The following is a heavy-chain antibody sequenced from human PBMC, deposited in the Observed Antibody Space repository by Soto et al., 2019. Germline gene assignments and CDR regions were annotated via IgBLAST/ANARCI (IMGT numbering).Heavy chain of an antibody. J-gene: IGHJ4*02. CDR1: GYTFTSYY. D-gene: IGHD3-3*01. Sequence: QVQLVQSGAEVKKPWASVKVSCKASGYTFTSYYMHWVRQAPGQGLEWMGIINPSGGSTSYAQKLQGRVTMTRDTSTSTVYMELSSLRSEDTAVYYYARYAGAYYDFWSGYSNYFYYWGQGTLVTVSS. CDR3: ARYAGAYYDFWSGYSNYFYY. CDR2: INPSGGST. V-gene: IGHV1-46*04.